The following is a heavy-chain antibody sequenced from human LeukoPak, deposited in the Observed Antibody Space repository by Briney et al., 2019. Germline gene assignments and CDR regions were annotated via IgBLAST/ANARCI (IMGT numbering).Heavy chain of an antibody. V-gene: IGHV3-21*01. CDR3: ARDPYRPRYLDL. CDR2: ISSSSSYI. CDR1: GFTFSSYS. J-gene: IGHJ2*01. Sequence: GGSLRLSCAASGFTFSSYSMNWVRQAPGKGLEWVSSISSSSSYIYYADSVKGRFTISRDNAKNSLYLQMNSLRAEDTAAYYCARDPYRPRYLDLWGRGTLVTVSS.